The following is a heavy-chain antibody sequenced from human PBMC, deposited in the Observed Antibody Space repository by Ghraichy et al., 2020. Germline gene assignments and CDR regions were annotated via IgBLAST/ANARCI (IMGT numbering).Heavy chain of an antibody. Sequence: ETLSLTCAVYGSSISSGYYWGWLRQPPGKGLEWIGNIFRTGSTYYNPSLKSRVTISIDTSKNQFSLKLSSVTAADTAVYYCARADRPPYSNFDYWGQGTLVTVSS. D-gene: IGHD2-21*01. V-gene: IGHV4-38-2*01. CDR1: GSSISSGYY. CDR3: ARADRPPYSNFDY. CDR2: IFRTGST. J-gene: IGHJ4*02.